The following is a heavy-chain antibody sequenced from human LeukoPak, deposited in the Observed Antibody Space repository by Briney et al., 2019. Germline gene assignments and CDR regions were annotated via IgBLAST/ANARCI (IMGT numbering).Heavy chain of an antibody. CDR1: GGSLSGYY. CDR3: ARGDRGGMDY. Sequence: TSETLSLTCAVYGGSLSGYYWSWIRQPPGKGLEWIGEINHSGSTNYNPSLKSRVTISVDTSKNQFSLKLSSVTAADTAVYYCARGDRGGMDYWGQGTLVTVSS. CDR2: INHSGST. D-gene: IGHD6-13*01. J-gene: IGHJ4*02. V-gene: IGHV4-34*01.